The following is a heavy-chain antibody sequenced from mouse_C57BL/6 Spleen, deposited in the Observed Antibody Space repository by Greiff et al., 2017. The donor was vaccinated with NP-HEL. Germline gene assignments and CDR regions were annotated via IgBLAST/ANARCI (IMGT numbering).Heavy chain of an antibody. J-gene: IGHJ4*01. CDR1: GYTFTSYW. CDR3: ARLHYYGSSSPMDY. CDR2: IDPSDSYT. D-gene: IGHD1-1*01. V-gene: IGHV1-69*01. Sequence: VQLQQSGAELVMPGASVKLSCKASGYTFTSYWMHWVKQRPGQGLEWIGEIDPSDSYTNYNQKFKGKSTLTVDKSSSTAYMQLSSLTSEDSAVYYCARLHYYGSSSPMDYWGQGTSVTVSS.